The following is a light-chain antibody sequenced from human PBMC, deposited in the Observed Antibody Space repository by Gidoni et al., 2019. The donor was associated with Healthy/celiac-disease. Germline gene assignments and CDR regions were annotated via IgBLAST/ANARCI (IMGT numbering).Light chain of an antibody. Sequence: AIRMTQSPSSFPASTVDRVTITCRASQGISSYFAWYQQKPGKAPKLLIYAASTLQRGVPSRFSGSGSGTDFTLTISCLQSEDFATYYCQQYYSYPSVTFGQGTKLEIK. J-gene: IGKJ2*01. CDR2: AAS. V-gene: IGKV1-8*01. CDR1: QGISSY. CDR3: QQYYSYPSVT.